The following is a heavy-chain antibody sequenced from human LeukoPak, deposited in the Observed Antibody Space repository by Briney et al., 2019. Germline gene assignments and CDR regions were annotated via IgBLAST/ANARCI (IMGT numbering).Heavy chain of an antibody. D-gene: IGHD6-13*01. CDR2: IYHSGST. CDR3: ARAGYSSSWYTVKYYYYYMDV. V-gene: IGHV4-38-2*02. J-gene: IGHJ6*03. Sequence: SETLSLTCTVSGYSISSDYYWGWIRQPPGKGLEWIGSIYHSGSTYYNPSLKSRVTISVDTSKNQFSLKLSSVTAADTAVYYCARAGYSSSWYTVKYYYYYMDVWAKGPRSPSP. CDR1: GYSISSDYY.